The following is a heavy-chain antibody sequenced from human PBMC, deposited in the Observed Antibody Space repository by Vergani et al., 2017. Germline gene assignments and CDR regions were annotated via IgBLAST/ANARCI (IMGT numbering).Heavy chain of an antibody. V-gene: IGHV1-2*02. CDR3: ARGFSDFTMVRGVINGDAFDI. CDR2: INPNSGGT. J-gene: IGHJ3*02. CDR1: GYTFTGYY. Sequence: QVQLVQSGAEVKKPGASVKVSCKASGYTFTGYYMHWVRQAPGQGLEWMGWINPNSGGTNYAQKFQGRVTMTRDTSISTAYMELSRLRSDDTAVYYCARGFSDFTMVRGVINGDAFDIWGQGTMVTVSS. D-gene: IGHD3-10*01.